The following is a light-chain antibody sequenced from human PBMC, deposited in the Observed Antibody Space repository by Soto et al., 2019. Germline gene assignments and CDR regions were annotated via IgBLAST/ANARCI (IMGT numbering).Light chain of an antibody. J-gene: IGLJ2*01. V-gene: IGLV2-14*01. CDR1: SSDVGGFLY. CDR2: AVS. Sequence: QSALTQPASVSGSPGQSITISCTGTSSDVGGFLYVSWFQQHPGKAPKLMIYAVSNRPSGISNRFSGSKSGNTASLTISGLQAEEEGDYYSGPFSSSGRLVVFGGGTKLTVL. CDR3: GPFSSSGRLVV.